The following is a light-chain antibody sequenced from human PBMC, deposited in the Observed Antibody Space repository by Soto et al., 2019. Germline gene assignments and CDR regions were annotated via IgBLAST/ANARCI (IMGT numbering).Light chain of an antibody. CDR2: DAS. CDR3: QQYGNSPT. Sequence: EIVLTQSPGTLSLSPGARATLSCRSSQSVISNYLAWYQQKPGQATRLLIYDASRMATGIPYRFSGSGSGTNFTLTNSTLYHGDCALYYCQQYGNSPTVGQAPKVDIK. V-gene: IGKV3-20*01. J-gene: IGKJ1*01. CDR1: QSVISNY.